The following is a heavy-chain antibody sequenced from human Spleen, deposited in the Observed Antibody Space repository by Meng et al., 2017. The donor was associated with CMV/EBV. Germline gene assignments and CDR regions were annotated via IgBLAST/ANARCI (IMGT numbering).Heavy chain of an antibody. J-gene: IGHJ5*02. CDR3: ARGKFEGWFNP. Sequence: QVQLKQWGAGLLKPSETLSLTGAVYGGSFSGYYWSWIRQPPGKGLEWIGEINHSGSTNYNPSLKSRVTISVDTSKNQFSLKLSSVTAADTAVYYCARGKFEGWFNPWGQGTLVTVSS. D-gene: IGHD3-16*01. CDR2: INHSGST. CDR1: GGSFSGYY. V-gene: IGHV4-34*01.